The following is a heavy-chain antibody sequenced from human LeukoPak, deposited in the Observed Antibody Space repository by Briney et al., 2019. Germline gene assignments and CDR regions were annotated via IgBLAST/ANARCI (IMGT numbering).Heavy chain of an antibody. CDR3: ARAIRWSYFDY. D-gene: IGHD3-10*01. Sequence: SETLSLTCTVSGGSISSSSYYWGWIRQPPGKGLEWIGSIYYSGSTYYNPSLKSRVTISVDTSKNQFSLKLSSVTAADTAVYYCARAIRWSYFDYWGQGTLVTISS. V-gene: IGHV4-39*07. J-gene: IGHJ4*02. CDR2: IYYSGST. CDR1: GGSISSSSYY.